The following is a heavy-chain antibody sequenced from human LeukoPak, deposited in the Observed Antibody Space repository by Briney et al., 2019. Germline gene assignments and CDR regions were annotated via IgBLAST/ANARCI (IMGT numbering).Heavy chain of an antibody. Sequence: ASVKVSCKASGYPFTNYGTSWVRQAPGQGLEWMGWISGYNGNTNSAQKVQGRVTMTTDTSTSTAYMELRSLRSDDTAVYYCARVGTYYYDSSGYFPLDYWGQGTLVTVSS. CDR1: GYPFTNYG. J-gene: IGHJ4*02. CDR2: ISGYNGNT. D-gene: IGHD3-22*01. V-gene: IGHV1-18*01. CDR3: ARVGTYYYDSSGYFPLDY.